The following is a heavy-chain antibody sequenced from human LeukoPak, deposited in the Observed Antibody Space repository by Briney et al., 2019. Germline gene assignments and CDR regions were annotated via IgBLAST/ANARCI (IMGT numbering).Heavy chain of an antibody. V-gene: IGHV4-30-2*01. J-gene: IGHJ4*02. CDR1: GGSISSGGYS. CDR3: ARARYYYDSSGYYPHYFDY. Sequence: PSETLFLTCAVSGGSISSGGYSWSWIRQPPGKGLEWIGYIYHSGSTYYNPSLKSRVTISVDRSKNQFSLKLSSVTAADTAVYYCARARYYYDSSGYYPHYFDYWGQGTLVTVSS. CDR2: IYHSGST. D-gene: IGHD3-22*01.